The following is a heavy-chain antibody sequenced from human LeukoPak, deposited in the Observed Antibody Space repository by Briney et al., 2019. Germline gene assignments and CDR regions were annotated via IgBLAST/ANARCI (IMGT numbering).Heavy chain of an antibody. CDR3: ARDYYDSSGYYYDI. J-gene: IGHJ3*02. D-gene: IGHD3-22*01. CDR1: GGSISSGGYY. Sequence: PSQTLSLTCTVSGGSISSGGYYWSWIRQHPGKGLEWIGYSYYSGSTYYNPSLKSRVTISVDTSKNQFSLKLSSVTAADTAVYYCARDYYDSSGYYYDIWGQGTMVTVSS. V-gene: IGHV4-31*03. CDR2: SYYSGST.